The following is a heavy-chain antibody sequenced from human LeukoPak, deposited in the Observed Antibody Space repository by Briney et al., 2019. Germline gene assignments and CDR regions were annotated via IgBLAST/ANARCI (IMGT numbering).Heavy chain of an antibody. J-gene: IGHJ4*02. CDR3: AASAVAGDYFDY. Sequence: GASVTVSCKASGYTFTGYYMHWVRQAPGQGLEWMGWINPNSGGTNYAQKFQGRVTMTRDTSISTAYMELSRLRSDDTAVYYCAASAVAGDYFDYWGQGTLVTVSS. CDR2: INPNSGGT. V-gene: IGHV1-2*02. D-gene: IGHD6-19*01. CDR1: GYTFTGYY.